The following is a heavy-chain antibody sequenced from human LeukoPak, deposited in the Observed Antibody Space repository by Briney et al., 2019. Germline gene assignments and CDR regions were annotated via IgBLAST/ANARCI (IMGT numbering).Heavy chain of an antibody. CDR1: GFTFSSYW. Sequence: GGSLRLSCAASGFTFSSYWMSWVRQAPGKGLEWVANIKQDGSEKYYVDSVKGRFTISRDNAKNSLYLQMNSLRAEDTAVYYCARPPAGYYYYYMDVWGKGTTVTVSS. D-gene: IGHD3-10*01. V-gene: IGHV3-7*01. J-gene: IGHJ6*03. CDR2: IKQDGSEK. CDR3: ARPPAGYYYYYMDV.